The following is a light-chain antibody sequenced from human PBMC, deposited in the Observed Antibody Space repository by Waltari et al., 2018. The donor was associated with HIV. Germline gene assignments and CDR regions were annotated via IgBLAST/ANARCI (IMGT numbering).Light chain of an antibody. J-gene: IGLJ3*02. CDR1: SSDVGGYNY. Sequence: QSALTQPASVSGSPGQSITISCTGTSSDVGGYNYVSWYQQHPGKAPKLMIYDVSKRPSGVSNRFSGSKSGNTASLTISGLQAEDEADYYCSSYTSSSTFVGFGGGTKLTVL. CDR3: SSYTSSSTFVG. V-gene: IGLV2-14*01. CDR2: DVS.